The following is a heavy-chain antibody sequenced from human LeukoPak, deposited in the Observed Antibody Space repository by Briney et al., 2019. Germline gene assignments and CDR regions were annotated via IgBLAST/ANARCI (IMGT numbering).Heavy chain of an antibody. CDR1: GFTFNTYT. CDR3: AKDRSYGSGDYMDV. V-gene: IGHV3-21*04. D-gene: IGHD3-10*01. CDR2: ITASSTAI. Sequence: GGSLRLSCAASGFTFNTYTMNWVRQAPGKGLEWVSSITASSTAIYSADSVKGRFTISRDNAKNSLYLQMNSLRAEDTALYYCAKDRSYGSGDYMDVWGKGTTVTISS. J-gene: IGHJ6*03.